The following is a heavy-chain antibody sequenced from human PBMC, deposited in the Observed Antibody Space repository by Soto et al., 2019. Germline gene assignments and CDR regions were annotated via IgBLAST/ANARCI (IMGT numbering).Heavy chain of an antibody. CDR3: ARIPYSYGPLGEFDP. CDR2: TYYRSKWYN. Sequence: SQILSLTCAISGDSVSSNSAAWNWIRQSPSRGLEWLGRTYYRSKWYNDYAVSVKSRITINPDTSKNQFSLQLNSVTPEDTAVYYCARIPYSYGPLGEFDPWGQGTLVTVSS. J-gene: IGHJ5*02. D-gene: IGHD5-18*01. CDR1: GDSVSSNSAA. V-gene: IGHV6-1*01.